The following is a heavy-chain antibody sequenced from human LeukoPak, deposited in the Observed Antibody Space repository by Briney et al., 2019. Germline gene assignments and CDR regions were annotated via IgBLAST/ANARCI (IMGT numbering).Heavy chain of an antibody. Sequence: ASVKVSCKAFGDTFTNYGISWVRQAPGRGLEWMGWISANNDNTDYSQKFQGRLTMTTDTATRTVNMELRSLGSDDTAVFYCAKHYNWRYAVDSWGQGTLVTVSS. J-gene: IGHJ4*02. CDR2: ISANNDNT. D-gene: IGHD1-20*01. V-gene: IGHV1-18*01. CDR1: GDTFTNYG. CDR3: AKHYNWRYAVDS.